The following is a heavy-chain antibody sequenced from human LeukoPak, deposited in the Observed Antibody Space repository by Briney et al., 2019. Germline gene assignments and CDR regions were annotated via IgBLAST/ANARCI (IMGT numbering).Heavy chain of an antibody. J-gene: IGHJ3*02. CDR1: GYTFTSYG. Sequence: GASVRVSCKASGYTFTSYGISWVRQAPGQGPEWMGWISAYNGNTNYAQKLQGRVTMTTDTSTSTAYMELRSLRSDDTAVYYCAGHSRDYDYVWGSYWAFDIWGQGTVVTVSS. V-gene: IGHV1-18*01. CDR3: AGHSRDYDYVWGSYWAFDI. D-gene: IGHD3-16*01. CDR2: ISAYNGNT.